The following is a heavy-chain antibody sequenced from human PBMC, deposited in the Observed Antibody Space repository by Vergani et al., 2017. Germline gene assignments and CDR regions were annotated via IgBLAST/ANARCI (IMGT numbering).Heavy chain of an antibody. CDR2: IIPILGIA. D-gene: IGHD4-17*01. V-gene: IGHV1-69*04. Sequence: QVQLVQSGAEVKKPGSSVKVSCKASGGTFSSYAISWVRQAPGQGLEWMGRIIPILGIANYAQKFQGRVTITADKSTSTAYMELSSLRSEDTAVYYCARGGRYGDYGRRYGMDVWGEGTTVTVSS. J-gene: IGHJ6*04. CDR3: ARGGRYGDYGRRYGMDV. CDR1: GGTFSSYA.